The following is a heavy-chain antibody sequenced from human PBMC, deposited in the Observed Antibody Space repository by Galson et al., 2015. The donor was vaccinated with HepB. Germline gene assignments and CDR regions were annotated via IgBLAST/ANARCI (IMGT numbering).Heavy chain of an antibody. D-gene: IGHD3-10*01. CDR2: VDPEDGET. Sequence: VKVSCKVSGYTFTDYYMHWVQQAPGKGLEWMGLVDPEDGETIYAEKFQGRVTITADTSTDTAYMELSSLRSEDTAVYYCATDPTMVQGVITSDYWGQGTLVTVSS. J-gene: IGHJ4*02. CDR1: GYTFTDYY. CDR3: ATDPTMVQGVITSDY. V-gene: IGHV1-69-2*01.